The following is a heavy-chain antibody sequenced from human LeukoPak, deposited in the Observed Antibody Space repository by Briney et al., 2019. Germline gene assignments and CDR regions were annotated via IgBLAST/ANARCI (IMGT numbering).Heavy chain of an antibody. CDR2: ISGSGGST. Sequence: GGSLRLSCAASGFTFSSYAMGWVRQAPGKGLEWVSAISGSGGSTYYADSVKGRFTISRDNSKNTLYLQMNSLRAEDTAVYYCAKAPDYDFWSGYPTGWGYFDYWGQGTLVTVSS. D-gene: IGHD3-3*01. V-gene: IGHV3-23*01. J-gene: IGHJ4*02. CDR3: AKAPDYDFWSGYPTGWGYFDY. CDR1: GFTFSSYA.